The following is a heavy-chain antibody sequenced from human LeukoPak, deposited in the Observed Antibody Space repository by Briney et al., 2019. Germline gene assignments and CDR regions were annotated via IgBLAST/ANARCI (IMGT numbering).Heavy chain of an antibody. CDR3: AKDNRAAAGTSPFDY. CDR1: GFTFSSYG. Sequence: GGSLRLSCAASGFTFSSYGMHWVRQAPGKGLEWVAFIRYDGSNKYYADSVKGRFTISRDNSKNTLYLQMNSLRAEDTAVYYCAKDNRAAAGTSPFDYWGQGTLVTVSS. D-gene: IGHD6-13*01. V-gene: IGHV3-30*02. CDR2: IRYDGSNK. J-gene: IGHJ4*02.